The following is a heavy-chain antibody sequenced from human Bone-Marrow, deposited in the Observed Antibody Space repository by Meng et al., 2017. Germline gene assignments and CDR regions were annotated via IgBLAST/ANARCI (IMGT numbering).Heavy chain of an antibody. CDR1: GFTFSSYA. V-gene: IGHV3-21*01. Sequence: GGSLRPSCAASGFTFSSYAMSWVRQAPGKGLEWVSSISSSSSYIYYADSVKGRFTISRDNAKNSLYLQMNSLRAEDTAVYYCASKYSSSFYYYYGMDVWGQGTTVTVSS. D-gene: IGHD6-6*01. J-gene: IGHJ6*02. CDR2: ISSSSSYI. CDR3: ASKYSSSFYYYYGMDV.